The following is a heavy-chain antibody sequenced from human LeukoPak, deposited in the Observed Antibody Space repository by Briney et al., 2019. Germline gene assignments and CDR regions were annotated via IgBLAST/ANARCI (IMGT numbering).Heavy chain of an antibody. CDR2: TNPSGGST. V-gene: IGHV1-46*01. CDR3: ARGLFSSSWKIVLWGRAFDY. CDR1: GYTFTNYY. J-gene: IGHJ4*02. Sequence: ASVKVSCKASGYTFTNYYMHRVRQALGQGLEWMGITNPSGGSTTYAQKFQGRVTMTRDTSTSTVYMELSSLRSEDTAVYYCARGLFSSSWKIVLWGRAFDYWGQGTLVTVSS. D-gene: IGHD6-13*01.